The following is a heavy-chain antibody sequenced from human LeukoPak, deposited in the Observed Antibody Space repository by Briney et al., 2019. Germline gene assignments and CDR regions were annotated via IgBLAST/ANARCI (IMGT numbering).Heavy chain of an antibody. Sequence: GGSLRLSCAASGFTFYDYAMHWVRQAPGKGLEWVSLISGDGGYTYYPDSVKGRFTISRDNSKNSLYLQMNSLRPEDTALYYCAKGIGTTGSYYFDYWGQGTLVTVSS. J-gene: IGHJ4*02. CDR3: AKGIGTTGSYYFDY. CDR2: ISGDGGYT. V-gene: IGHV3-43*02. CDR1: GFTFYDYA. D-gene: IGHD1-26*01.